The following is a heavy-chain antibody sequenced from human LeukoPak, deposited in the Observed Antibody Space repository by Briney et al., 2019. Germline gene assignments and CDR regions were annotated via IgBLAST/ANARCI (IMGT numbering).Heavy chain of an antibody. V-gene: IGHV1-24*01. CDR3: ATEGRSSGYYPYYYYYMDV. D-gene: IGHD3-22*01. CDR1: GYTLTELS. J-gene: IGHJ6*03. CDR2: FDPEDGET. Sequence: GASVKVSCKVSGYTLTELSMRWVRQAPEKGREWMGGFDPEDGETIYAQKFQGRVTMTEDTSTDTAYMELSSLRSEDTAVYYCATEGRSSGYYPYYYYYMDVWGKGTTVTVSS.